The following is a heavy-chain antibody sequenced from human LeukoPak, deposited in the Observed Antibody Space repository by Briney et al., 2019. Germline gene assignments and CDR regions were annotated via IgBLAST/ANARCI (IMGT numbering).Heavy chain of an antibody. D-gene: IGHD6-25*01. J-gene: IGHJ6*03. CDR3: AKKETKYSTGRSYMAV. V-gene: IGHV3-23*01. CDR2: LGCSGVST. Sequence: GDSLTLSCALSGVTHSRFPMPGPPPPPGKGLVDGTYLGCSGVSTYVADSVKGPFTVSRDNSKDTLYLQMDSLRADDTAVDFCAKKETKYSTGRSYMAVWGKGTTVTVSS. CDR1: GVTHSRFP.